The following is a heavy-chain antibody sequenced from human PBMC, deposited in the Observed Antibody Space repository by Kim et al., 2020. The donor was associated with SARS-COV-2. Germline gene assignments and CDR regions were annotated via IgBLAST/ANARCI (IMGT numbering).Heavy chain of an antibody. CDR1: GYTFTSYG. D-gene: IGHD1-26*01. J-gene: IGHJ4*02. CDR3: ARESYSSGSYYFQNDY. V-gene: IGHV1-18*01. CDR2: ISAYNGNT. Sequence: ASVKVSCKASGYTFTSYGISWVRQAPGQGLEWMGWISAYNGNTNYAQKLQGRVTMTTDTSTSTAYMELRSLRSDDTAVYYCARESYSSGSYYFQNDYWGQGTLVTVSS.